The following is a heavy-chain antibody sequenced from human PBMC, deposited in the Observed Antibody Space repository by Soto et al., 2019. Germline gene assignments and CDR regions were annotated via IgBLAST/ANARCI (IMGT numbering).Heavy chain of an antibody. CDR1: GFTFSSYW. CDR2: IKTDGRST. D-gene: IGHD7-27*01. CDR3: ARVGTGAYYFDY. J-gene: IGHJ4*02. V-gene: IGHV3-74*01. Sequence: GGSLRLSCGASGFTFSSYWMHWVRQAPGKGLVWVSRIKTDGRSTGYAGSVKGRFTISRDNAQNTLYLQMNSLRAEDTALYYCARVGTGAYYFDYWGLGTLVTVSS.